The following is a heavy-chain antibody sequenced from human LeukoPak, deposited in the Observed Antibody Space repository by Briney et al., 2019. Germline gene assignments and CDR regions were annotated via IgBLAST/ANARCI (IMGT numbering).Heavy chain of an antibody. CDR3: ARVDSSSSRAFDI. J-gene: IGHJ3*02. D-gene: IGHD6-13*01. CDR1: GYTFTGYY. V-gene: IGHV1-2*02. Sequence: ASVKVSCKASGYTFTGYYMHWVRQAPGQGLEWMGWINPNSGGTNYAQKFQGRVTMTRDTSISTAYMELSRLRSDDTAVYYCARVDSSSSRAFDIWGQGTMVTVSS. CDR2: INPNSGGT.